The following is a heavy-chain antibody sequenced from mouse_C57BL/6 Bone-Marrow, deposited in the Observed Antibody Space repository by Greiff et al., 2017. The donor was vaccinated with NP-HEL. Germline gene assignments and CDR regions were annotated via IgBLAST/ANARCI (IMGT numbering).Heavy chain of an antibody. Sequence: EVQLQQSGPELVKPGASVKLPCKASGYTFTDYTMDWVKQSPGKSLEWIGDINPNNGCTIYNQKVKGKATLTVDKSSSTAYMELRSLTSEDTAVYYCARSPYDDDVAGMDYWGQGTLVTVSS. D-gene: IGHD2-4*01. CDR3: ARSPYDDDVAGMDY. V-gene: IGHV1-18*01. CDR1: GYTFTDYT. J-gene: IGHJ3*01. CDR2: INPNNGCT.